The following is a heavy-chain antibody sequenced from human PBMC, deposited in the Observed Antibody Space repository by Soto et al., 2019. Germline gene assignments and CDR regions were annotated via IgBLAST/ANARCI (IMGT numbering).Heavy chain of an antibody. D-gene: IGHD6-19*01. CDR1: GYRFTNYW. Sequence: GESLKISCKGSGYRFTNYWIGWVRQMPGKGLEWMGIIYPGDSDTRYSPSFQGQVTISADKSISTAYLQWSRLKASDTAMYYCASTIAVAGGDAFDIWGQGTMVTVSS. J-gene: IGHJ3*02. V-gene: IGHV5-51*01. CDR3: ASTIAVAGGDAFDI. CDR2: IYPGDSDT.